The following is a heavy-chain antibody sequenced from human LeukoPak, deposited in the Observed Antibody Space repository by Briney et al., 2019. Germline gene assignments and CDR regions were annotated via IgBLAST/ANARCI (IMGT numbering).Heavy chain of an antibody. Sequence: GGSLRLSCVVSGFSFSSYSMKWVRQAPGKGLEWVSAISGSGGSTYYADSVKGRFTISRDNSKNTLYLQMNSLRAEDTAVYYCAKDIGYGDYALFFDYWGQGTLVTVSS. V-gene: IGHV3-23*01. CDR1: GFSFSSYS. CDR2: ISGSGGST. CDR3: AKDIGYGDYALFFDY. J-gene: IGHJ4*02. D-gene: IGHD4-17*01.